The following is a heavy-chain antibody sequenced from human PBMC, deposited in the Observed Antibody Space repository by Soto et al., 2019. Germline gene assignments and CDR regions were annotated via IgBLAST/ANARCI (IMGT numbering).Heavy chain of an antibody. CDR1: GYTFTSYY. J-gene: IGHJ6*02. CDR2: INPSGGST. CDR3: ARVRGGELYDGMDV. V-gene: IGHV1-46*01. Sequence: QVQLVQSGAEVKKPGASVKVSCKASGYTFTSYYIHCVRQAPGQGLEWMGVINPSGGSTSYAEKFQGRVTMTRDKSTSTVYMELRSLRSEDTAVYYCARVRGGELYDGMDVWGQGTTVTVSS. D-gene: IGHD3-10*01.